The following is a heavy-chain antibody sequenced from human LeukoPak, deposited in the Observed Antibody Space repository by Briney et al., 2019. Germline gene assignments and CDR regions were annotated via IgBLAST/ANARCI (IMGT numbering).Heavy chain of an antibody. V-gene: IGHV3-53*05. CDR2: IHSGGTT. CDR1: GFTVSSNY. D-gene: IGHD1-26*01. J-gene: IGHJ4*02. CDR3: AKDGKNYFDY. Sequence: GGSLRLSCAASGFTVSSNYMTWFRQAPGKGLECVSVIHSGGTTYYADSVKGRFTISRDNSKNSLSLQMNSLRTEDTALYYCAKDGKNYFDYWGQGTLVTVSS.